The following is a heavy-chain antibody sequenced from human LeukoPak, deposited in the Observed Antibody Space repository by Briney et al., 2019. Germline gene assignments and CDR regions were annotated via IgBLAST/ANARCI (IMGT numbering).Heavy chain of an antibody. J-gene: IGHJ6*03. V-gene: IGHV3-23*01. CDR2: ISDSGGRT. CDR1: GITLSNYG. D-gene: IGHD3-3*01. Sequence: GGSLRLSCAVSGITLSNYGMSWVRQAPGKGLEWVVGISDSGGRTNYADSVKGRFTISRDNPKNTLYLQMNSLRAEDTALYYCAREAISDDFWSGYYHAYYYYYMDVWGKGTTVTVSS. CDR3: AREAISDDFWSGYYHAYYYYYMDV.